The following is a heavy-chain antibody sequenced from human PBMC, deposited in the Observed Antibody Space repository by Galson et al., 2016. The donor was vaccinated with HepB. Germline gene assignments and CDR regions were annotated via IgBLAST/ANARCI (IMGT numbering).Heavy chain of an antibody. V-gene: IGHV4-34*01. D-gene: IGHD2/OR15-2a*01. J-gene: IGHJ6*02. CDR2: INHSGST. CDR1: DGSLSSYY. Sequence: SETLSLTCVVSDGSLSSYYWSWIRQPPGKGLEWIGEINHSGSTNYHSSLKSRVTISVDTSKSEFSLKVSSVTAADPAVYYCARSTTYYGMDVWGQGTTVTVSS. CDR3: ARSTTYYGMDV.